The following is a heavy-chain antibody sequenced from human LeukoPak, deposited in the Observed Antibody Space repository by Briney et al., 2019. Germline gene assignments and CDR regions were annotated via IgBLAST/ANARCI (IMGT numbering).Heavy chain of an antibody. V-gene: IGHV1-2*02. J-gene: IGHJ4*02. Sequence: ASVKVSRKASGYTFTGYYMHWVRQAPGQGLEWMGWINLNSGGTNYAQNFQGRVTMTRDTSITTAYMQLNSLRSADTAVYFCASTDSDWNHEITFWGQGTLVTVSS. CDR2: INLNSGGT. D-gene: IGHD1-1*01. CDR3: ASTDSDWNHEITF. CDR1: GYTFTGYY.